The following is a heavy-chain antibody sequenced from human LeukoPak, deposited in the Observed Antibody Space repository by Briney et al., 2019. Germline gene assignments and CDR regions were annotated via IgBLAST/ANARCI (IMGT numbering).Heavy chain of an antibody. Sequence: GRSLRLSCAASGFTFSRYGMHWVRQAPGKGLEWVAVIWYDGSNKYYADSVKGRFTISRDNSKNTLYLQMNSLRAEDTAVYYCARDPIAAVRFDYWGQGTLVTVSS. J-gene: IGHJ4*02. V-gene: IGHV3-33*01. CDR2: IWYDGSNK. CDR1: GFTFSRYG. CDR3: ARDPIAAVRFDY. D-gene: IGHD6-13*01.